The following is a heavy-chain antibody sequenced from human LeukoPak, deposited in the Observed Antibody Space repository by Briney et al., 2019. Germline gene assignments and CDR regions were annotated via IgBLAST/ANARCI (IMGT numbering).Heavy chain of an antibody. Sequence: SEALSLTCSGSNYSISNSLYWGWLRPPPGKGLEWIGSIYRSGSTFYNPSLKSRVTISLDTSKNQFSLKLSSVTAADTAVYFCARGTYGYYMDVWGKGTTVTVSS. CDR1: NYSISNSLY. CDR3: ARGTYGYYMDV. D-gene: IGHD4-17*01. J-gene: IGHJ6*03. V-gene: IGHV4-38-2*02. CDR2: IYRSGST.